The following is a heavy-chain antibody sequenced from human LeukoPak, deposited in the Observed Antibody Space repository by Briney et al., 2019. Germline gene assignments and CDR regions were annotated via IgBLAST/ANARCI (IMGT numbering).Heavy chain of an antibody. V-gene: IGHV4-59*12. D-gene: IGHD5-18*01. J-gene: IGHJ3*02. Sequence: SPSETLSLTCTFSGSSINSYYWSWIRQPPGKGLEWIGYNYYSGITNYNPSLKSRVTISVDTSKNQFSLKLSSVTAADTAVYYCVRRYSYGFYAFDIWGQGTMVTVSS. CDR2: NYYSGIT. CDR1: GSSINSYY. CDR3: VRRYSYGFYAFDI.